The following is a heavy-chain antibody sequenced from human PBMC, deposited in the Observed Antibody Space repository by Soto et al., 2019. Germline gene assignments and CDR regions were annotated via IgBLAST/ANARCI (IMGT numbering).Heavy chain of an antibody. Sequence: GESLKISCKGSGYSFTSYWIGWVRQMPGKGLEWMGIIYPGDSDTRYSPSFQGQVTISADKSISTAYLQWSSLKASDTAMYYCARQGRYYDSSGLAYYYGMDVWGQGTTVTVSS. V-gene: IGHV5-51*01. CDR2: IYPGDSDT. D-gene: IGHD3-22*01. CDR1: GYSFTSYW. CDR3: ARQGRYYDSSGLAYYYGMDV. J-gene: IGHJ6*02.